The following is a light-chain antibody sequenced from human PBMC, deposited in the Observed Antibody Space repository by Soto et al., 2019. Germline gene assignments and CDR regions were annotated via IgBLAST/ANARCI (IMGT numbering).Light chain of an antibody. V-gene: IGLV3-21*02. CDR1: KIGTKV. J-gene: IGLJ6*01. Sequence: SSAVTHSPSLSAAPGQTGSVTRGGSKIGTKVVHWNQRRPSPAPRLVVYDNKARPSGVPDRCAGSNSGNTATLNTSRVEGGDEADYFCQVWDRRLDLGVFGRGTKVTVL. CDR3: QVWDRRLDLGV. CDR2: DNK.